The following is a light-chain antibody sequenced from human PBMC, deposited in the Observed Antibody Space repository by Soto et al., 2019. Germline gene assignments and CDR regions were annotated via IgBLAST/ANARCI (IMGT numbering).Light chain of an antibody. Sequence: QSALTQPRSVSGSPGHSVTISCTGTSSDVGGYSYVSWYQQHPGKAPKLMISDVSKRPSGVPDRFSGSKFGNTASLTISGLQAEYEADYYCCSYAGACTYVFGSGTKVTVL. V-gene: IGLV2-11*01. CDR3: CSYAGACTYV. CDR2: DVS. CDR1: SSDVGGYSY. J-gene: IGLJ1*01.